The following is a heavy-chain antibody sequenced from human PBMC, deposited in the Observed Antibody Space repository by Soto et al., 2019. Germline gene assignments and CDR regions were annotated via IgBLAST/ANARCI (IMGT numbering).Heavy chain of an antibody. Sequence: GGSLRLSCAASGFTFSSYWMHWVRQAPGKGLVWVSRINSDGSSTSYADSVKGRFTISRDNAKNTLYLQMNSLRAEDTAVYYCARLPSIAGYGMDVWGQGTTVTVSS. J-gene: IGHJ6*02. D-gene: IGHD6-6*01. V-gene: IGHV3-74*01. CDR3: ARLPSIAGYGMDV. CDR1: GFTFSSYW. CDR2: INSDGSST.